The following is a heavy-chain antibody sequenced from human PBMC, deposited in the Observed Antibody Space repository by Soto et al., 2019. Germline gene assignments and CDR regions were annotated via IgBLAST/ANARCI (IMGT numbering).Heavy chain of an antibody. CDR3: AADKAVVVGELLPSF. Sequence: SVKVSCKASGFTFTSSAVQWVRQARGQRLEWIGWIVVGSGNTNYAQKFQERVTITRDMSTSTAYMELSSLRSEDTAVYYCAADKAVVVGELLPSFWGQGTLVTVSS. V-gene: IGHV1-58*01. CDR1: GFTFTSSA. CDR2: IVVGSGNT. D-gene: IGHD1-26*01. J-gene: IGHJ1*01.